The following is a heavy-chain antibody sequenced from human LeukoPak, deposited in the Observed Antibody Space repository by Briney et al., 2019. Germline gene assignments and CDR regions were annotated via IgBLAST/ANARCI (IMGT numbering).Heavy chain of an antibody. CDR2: MSGSGSST. Sequence: GGSLRLSCAASGFTFNTYVISWVRQAPGKGLEWVSSMSGSGSSTYYADSVKGRFTISRDNSKNTLYLRMNSLRAEDTAMYYCARRSGSYFDYWGQGTLVTVSS. CDR1: GFTFNTYV. J-gene: IGHJ4*02. V-gene: IGHV3-23*01. D-gene: IGHD1-26*01. CDR3: ARRSGSYFDY.